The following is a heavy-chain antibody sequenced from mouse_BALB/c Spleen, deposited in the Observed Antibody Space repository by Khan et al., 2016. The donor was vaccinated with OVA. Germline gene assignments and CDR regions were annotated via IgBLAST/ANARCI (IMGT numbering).Heavy chain of an antibody. D-gene: IGHD1-1*02. J-gene: IGHJ4*01. V-gene: IGHV2-6-5*01. CDR1: GFSLSDYG. CDR2: IWGGGST. CDR3: AKGLWSYYFALDY. Sequence: QVQLKQSGPGLVAPSQSLSITCTVSGFSLSDYGVSWIRQPPGKGLEWLGVIWGGGSTYYNSALISRLSISKDNSKSQVFLKMNSLQTDDTAIYYCAKGLWSYYFALDYWGQGTSVTVSS.